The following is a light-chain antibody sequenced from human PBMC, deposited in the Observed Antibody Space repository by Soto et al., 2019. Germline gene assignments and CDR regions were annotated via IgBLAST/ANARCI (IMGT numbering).Light chain of an antibody. J-gene: IGKJ1*01. Sequence: EIVLTQSPGTLSLSPGERATLSCRASQSVSSSYLAWYQQKPGQAPRLLIYGASNRATGLPDRFSGSGSGTDFTLTISRLEPEDFAVYYCQQYGSSVTFGQGTKVDIK. CDR1: QSVSSSY. CDR3: QQYGSSVT. V-gene: IGKV3-20*01. CDR2: GAS.